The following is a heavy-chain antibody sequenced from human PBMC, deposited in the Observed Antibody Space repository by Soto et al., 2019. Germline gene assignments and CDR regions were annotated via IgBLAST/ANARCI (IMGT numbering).Heavy chain of an antibody. D-gene: IGHD3-22*01. Sequence: ASVKVSCKASGYTFTGYYMHWVRQAPGQGLEWMGWINPNSGGTNYAQKFQGRVTMTRDTSISTAYMKLSSVTAADTAVYYCARWYYYDSSGYFDYWGQGTLVTVSS. CDR2: INPNSGGT. CDR3: ARWYYYDSSGYFDY. J-gene: IGHJ4*02. CDR1: GYTFTGYY. V-gene: IGHV1-2*02.